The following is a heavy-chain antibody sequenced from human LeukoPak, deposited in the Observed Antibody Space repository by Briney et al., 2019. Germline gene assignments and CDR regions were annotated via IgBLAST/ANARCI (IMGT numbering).Heavy chain of an antibody. V-gene: IGHV3-48*04. J-gene: IGHJ4*02. D-gene: IGHD3-10*01. CDR2: ITSSSRTI. CDR3: ACLRFGELCDY. CDR1: GFTFNKFT. Sequence: PGGSLRLSCASSGFTFNKFTMNWVRQTPGKGLQWISYITSSSRTIYYAASVKGRFTISRDNAKNSLFLQMNSLRAEDTGIYYCACLRFGELCDYWGQGTLVTVSS.